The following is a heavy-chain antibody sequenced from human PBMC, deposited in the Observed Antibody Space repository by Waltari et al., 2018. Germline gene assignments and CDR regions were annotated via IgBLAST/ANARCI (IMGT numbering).Heavy chain of an antibody. Sequence: QVQLQESGPGLVNPSQTLSLTCTVSGGSISSGSYYWSWIRQHAGKGTDWIGRIYTSGSTNYNPSLKSRVTISVDTSKNQFSLKLSSVTAADTAVYYCARDKILENYYDSSGSDAFDIWGQGTMVTVSS. V-gene: IGHV4-61*02. D-gene: IGHD3-22*01. CDR2: IYTSGST. CDR3: ARDKILENYYDSSGSDAFDI. CDR1: GGSISSGSYY. J-gene: IGHJ3*02.